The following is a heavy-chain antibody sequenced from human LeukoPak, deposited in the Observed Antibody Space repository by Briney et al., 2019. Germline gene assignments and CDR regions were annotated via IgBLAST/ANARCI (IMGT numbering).Heavy chain of an antibody. Sequence: SETLSLTCTVSGGSISSGSYYWGWIRQPPGKGLEWIASMYYSGTTFYSPSLKSRVTISVDTSKNQLSLTLGSVTAADTAVYYCARHPPRDGSAFDYWGQGALVTVSS. CDR3: ARHPPRDGSAFDY. CDR1: GGSISSGSYY. J-gene: IGHJ4*02. V-gene: IGHV4-39*01. CDR2: MYYSGTT.